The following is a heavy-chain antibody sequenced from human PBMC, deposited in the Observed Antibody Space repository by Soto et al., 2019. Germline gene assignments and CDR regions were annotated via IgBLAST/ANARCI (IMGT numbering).Heavy chain of an antibody. CDR2: IGPESGAT. J-gene: IGHJ4*02. CDR3: GRGRSGQIVIFY. Sequence: ASVKVSCKTSGYTFSGHYIHWVRQTPQQGPEWMGEIGPESGATRYAEKFRGRVTMTMDTSITTVYMELRNLSPDDTAVYYCGRGRSGQIVIFYWGQGTPVTVSS. CDR1: GYTFSGHY. D-gene: IGHD1-26*01. V-gene: IGHV1-2*02.